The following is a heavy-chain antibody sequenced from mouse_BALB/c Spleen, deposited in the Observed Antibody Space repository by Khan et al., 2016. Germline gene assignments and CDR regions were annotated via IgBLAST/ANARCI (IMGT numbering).Heavy chain of an antibody. Sequence: QVQLKESGPGLVQPSQSLSITYTVSGFSLTNYGVHWVRQSPVKGLEWLGVIWRGGGTDSNTDFMSRLNITKDNSKRQVFFKMNSLQPHYSAKYCCTKAGLAYWGQRTLVTVSA. CDR2: IWRGGGT. J-gene: IGHJ3*01. CDR3: TKAGLAY. CDR1: GFSLTNYG. V-gene: IGHV2-5*01. D-gene: IGHD3-3*01.